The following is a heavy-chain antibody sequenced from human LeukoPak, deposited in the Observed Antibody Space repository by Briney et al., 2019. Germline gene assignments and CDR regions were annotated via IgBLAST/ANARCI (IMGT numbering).Heavy chain of an antibody. V-gene: IGHV4-59*01. CDR1: GGSISSYY. J-gene: IGHJ4*02. CDR3: ARGVVTAYFDY. Sequence: SETLSLTCTVSGGSISSYYWSWIRQPPGTGLEWIGYIYYSGSTNYNPSLKSRVPISVDTSKNQFSLKLSSVTAADTAVYYCARGVVTAYFDYWGQGTLVTVSS. CDR2: IYYSGST. D-gene: IGHD2-21*02.